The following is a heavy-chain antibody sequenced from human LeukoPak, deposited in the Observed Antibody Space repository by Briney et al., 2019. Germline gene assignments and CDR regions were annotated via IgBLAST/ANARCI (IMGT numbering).Heavy chain of an antibody. Sequence: ASVKVSCKASGYTFTTFYIHWVQQAPGQGLEWMGWINPNSIDTNDAQKFQGRVTMTRDTSISTAYMELSALTSDDTAIYYCARGGYNGWSTLDYWGQGTLVTVSS. J-gene: IGHJ4*02. CDR2: INPNSIDT. D-gene: IGHD6-19*01. V-gene: IGHV1-2*02. CDR3: ARGGYNGWSTLDY. CDR1: GYTFTTFY.